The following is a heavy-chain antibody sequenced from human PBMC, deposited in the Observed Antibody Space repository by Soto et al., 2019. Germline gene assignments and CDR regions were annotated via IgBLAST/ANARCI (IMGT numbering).Heavy chain of an antibody. Sequence: QVHLQESGPGLVKPSETLSLNCSVSGDSITNSYWSWVRLPAGKGLEWIGRVYSNGNTIYNPSLKSRVTMSLDTSNNQFSLDLTSVTAADTAIYYCARARRMTLGVLLDYWGLGTLVTVSS. J-gene: IGHJ4*02. CDR2: VYSNGNT. CDR1: GDSITNSY. CDR3: ARARRMTLGVLLDY. V-gene: IGHV4-4*07. D-gene: IGHD3-16*01.